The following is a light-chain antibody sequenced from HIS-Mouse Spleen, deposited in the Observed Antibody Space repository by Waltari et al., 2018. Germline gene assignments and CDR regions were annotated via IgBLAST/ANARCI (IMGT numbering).Light chain of an antibody. CDR3: QQLNSYPPT. V-gene: IGKV1-8*01. Sequence: AIRMTQSPSSFSASTGDRVTITCRASQGISSYLAWYQQKPGKAPKLLIYAASTLQSGVPSRFSGSGSGIDFTLTISCLQSEDFATYYCQQLNSYPPTFGQGTKVEIK. CDR1: QGISSY. CDR2: AAS. J-gene: IGKJ1*01.